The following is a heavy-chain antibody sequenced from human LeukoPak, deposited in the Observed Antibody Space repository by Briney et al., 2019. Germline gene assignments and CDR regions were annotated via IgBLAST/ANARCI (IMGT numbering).Heavy chain of an antibody. CDR1: GYTFTSYA. D-gene: IGHD3-3*01. Sequence: GASVKVSCKASGYTFTSYAMNWVRQAPGQGLEWMGWINTNTGNPTYAQGFTGRFVFSLDTSVSTAYLQISSLKAEDTAVYYCARDLGYYDFWSGYYGDYFDYWGQGTLVTVSS. V-gene: IGHV7-4-1*02. J-gene: IGHJ4*02. CDR2: INTNTGNP. CDR3: ARDLGYYDFWSGYYGDYFDY.